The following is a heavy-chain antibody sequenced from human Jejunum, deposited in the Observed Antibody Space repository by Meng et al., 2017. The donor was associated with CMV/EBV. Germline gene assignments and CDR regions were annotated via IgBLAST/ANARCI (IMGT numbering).Heavy chain of an antibody. CDR1: GASIGSYY. CDR2: MHHSGST. J-gene: IGHJ4*02. Sequence: QVQLQESGPGLVKPSXXXXLTCTVSGASIGSYYWSWIRQPPGKGLEWIAYMHHSGSTNYNPSLKSRVTISVDTSKNQVSLNLNSVTAADTAVYYCARGGYSYGIDYWGQGTLVTVSS. V-gene: IGHV4-59*01. CDR3: ARGGYSYGIDY. D-gene: IGHD5-18*01.